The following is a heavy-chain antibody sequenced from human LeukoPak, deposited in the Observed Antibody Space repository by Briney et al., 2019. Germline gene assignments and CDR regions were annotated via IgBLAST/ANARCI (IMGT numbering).Heavy chain of an antibody. D-gene: IGHD1-26*01. CDR1: GGSVSSGSYY. V-gene: IGHV4-39*07. CDR2: INHSGST. J-gene: IGHJ4*02. CDR3: ASGHYPFEY. Sequence: PSETLSLTCTVSGGSVSSGSYYWSWIRQPPGKGLEWIGEINHSGSTNYNPSLKSRVTISVDTSKNQFSLKLSSVTAADTAVYYCASGHYPFEYWGQGTLVTVSS.